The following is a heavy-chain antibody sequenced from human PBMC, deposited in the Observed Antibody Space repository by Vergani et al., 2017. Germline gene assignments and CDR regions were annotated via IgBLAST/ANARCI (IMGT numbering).Heavy chain of an antibody. CDR3: VREKRSNTSPFVGD. V-gene: IGHV3-23*01. CDR2: ISGHGDRT. D-gene: IGHD2/OR15-2a*01. Sequence: EVQLLQSGGGVIQPGGSVRLSCVASVFTFSNSAMSWVRQTSGKGLEGVSAISGHGDRTYYADSVKGRFTISRDNSKNTVYLQMNSLKAEDRATYYCVREKRSNTSPFVGDWGQGTLVTV. CDR1: VFTFSNSA. J-gene: IGHJ4*02.